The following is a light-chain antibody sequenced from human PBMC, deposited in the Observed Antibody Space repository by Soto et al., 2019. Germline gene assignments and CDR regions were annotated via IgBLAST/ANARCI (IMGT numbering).Light chain of an antibody. CDR1: SSNIGAAYN. J-gene: IGLJ1*01. Sequence: QSVLTQPPSVSGAPGQRVTISCTGSSSNIGAAYNVHWYQQFPGTAPKLLIYANTNRPSGVPDRFSGSKSGTSASLAITGLQAEDEADYYCQSYDRSLSGLYVFGTGTKVTVL. CDR2: ANT. CDR3: QSYDRSLSGLYV. V-gene: IGLV1-40*01.